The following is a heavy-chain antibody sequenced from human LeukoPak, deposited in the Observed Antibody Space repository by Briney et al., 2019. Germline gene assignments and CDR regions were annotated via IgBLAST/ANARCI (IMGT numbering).Heavy chain of an antibody. CDR2: ISAYNGNT. J-gene: IGHJ5*02. CDR3: ARGATYYYDSSGYYPNNWFDP. Sequence: AASVKVSCKASGGTFSSYAISWVRQAPGQGLEWMGWISAYNGNTNYAQKLQGRVTMTTDTSTSTAYMELRSLRSDDTAVYYCARGATYYYDSSGYYPNNWFDPWGQGTLVTVSS. V-gene: IGHV1-18*01. D-gene: IGHD3-22*01. CDR1: GGTFSSYA.